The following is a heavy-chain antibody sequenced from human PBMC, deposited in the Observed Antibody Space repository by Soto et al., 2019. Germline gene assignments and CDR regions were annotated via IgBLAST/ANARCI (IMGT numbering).Heavy chain of an antibody. Sequence: QVQLVQSGAEVKKPGSSVKVSCKPSGGTFSSYTISWVRQAPGQGLEWMGRIIPILGIANYAQKFQGRVTLAADKSPSTAYIELSSLRSEDTAVYSCARVHGSGVSCYGIGVADPPKAPYSYYMEVWGEGTKVAV. V-gene: IGHV1-69*02. CDR1: GGTFSSYT. CDR3: ARVHGSGVSCYGIGVADPPKAPYSYYMEV. J-gene: IGHJ6*03. D-gene: IGHD2-15*01. CDR2: IIPILGIA.